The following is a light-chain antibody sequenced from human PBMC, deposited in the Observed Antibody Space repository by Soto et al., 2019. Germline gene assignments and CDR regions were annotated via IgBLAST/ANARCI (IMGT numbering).Light chain of an antibody. CDR2: DAS. Sequence: DIQMTQSPSTLSASVGDRVSNTCRASQSISSWLAWFQQKPGTAPKLLIYDASSLESGVPPRFSGSGSGTDFTLTISSLQPDDFATYYCQQYKSYSWTFGQGTKVDIK. CDR3: QQYKSYSWT. V-gene: IGKV1-5*01. CDR1: QSISSW. J-gene: IGKJ1*01.